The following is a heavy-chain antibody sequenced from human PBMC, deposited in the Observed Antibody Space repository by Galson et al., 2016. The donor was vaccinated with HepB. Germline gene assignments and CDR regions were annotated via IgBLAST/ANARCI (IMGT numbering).Heavy chain of an antibody. J-gene: IGHJ6*04. D-gene: IGHD4-17*01. V-gene: IGHV3-13*01. CDR2: IGTAPGDT. CDR1: GFSFSLYD. Sequence: LRLSCAASGFSFSLYDMHWVRQVTGKGLEWVSAIGTAPGDTNYLDSVKGRFTISRENADNSLYLQMNSLRPGDTAVYYCARGKSLWTTPWNYGLDVWGKGTTVTVSS. CDR3: ARGKSLWTTPWNYGLDV.